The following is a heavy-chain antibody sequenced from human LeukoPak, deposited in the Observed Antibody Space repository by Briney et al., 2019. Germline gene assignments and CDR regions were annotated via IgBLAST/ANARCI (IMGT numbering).Heavy chain of an antibody. D-gene: IGHD3-3*01. Sequence: GGSLRLSCAASGFTSSSYGMHWVRQAPGKGLEWVAIISNDGSRKYYAHSVEGRFTISRDNSKNTLYLQMDSLRAEDTAVYYCARDRAWNYFDYWGQGTLVTVSS. CDR1: GFTSSSYG. J-gene: IGHJ4*02. CDR3: ARDRAWNYFDY. CDR2: ISNDGSRK. V-gene: IGHV3-30*03.